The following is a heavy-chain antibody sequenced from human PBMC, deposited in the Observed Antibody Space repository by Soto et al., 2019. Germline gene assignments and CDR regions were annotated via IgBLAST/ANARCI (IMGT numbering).Heavy chain of an antibody. CDR2: INANAIDT. CDR1: GFIFGNHG. V-gene: IGHV3-23*01. D-gene: IGHD2-8*01. CDR3: VSWVSAHFDF. Sequence: PGGSLRLSCAASGFIFGNHGMTWVRQAPGRALEWVSTINANAIDTHYADSVKGRFTISRDNSKSTLDLQMNSLRAEDTAIYSCVSWVSAHFDFWGPGTLVTVSS. J-gene: IGHJ4*02.